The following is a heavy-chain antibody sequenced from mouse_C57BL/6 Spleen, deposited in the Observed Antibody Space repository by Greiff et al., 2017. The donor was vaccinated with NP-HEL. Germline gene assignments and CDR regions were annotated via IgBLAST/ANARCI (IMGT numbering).Heavy chain of an antibody. CDR2: ISSGSSTI. D-gene: IGHD1-1*01. J-gene: IGHJ4*01. Sequence: EVKLVESGGGLVKPGGSLKLSCAASGFTFSDYGMHWVRQAPEKGLEWVAYISSGSSTIYYADTVKGRFTISRDNAKNTLFLQMTSLRSEDTAMYYCARLVAKNYYAMDYWGQGTSVTVSS. CDR3: ARLVAKNYYAMDY. CDR1: GFTFSDYG. V-gene: IGHV5-17*01.